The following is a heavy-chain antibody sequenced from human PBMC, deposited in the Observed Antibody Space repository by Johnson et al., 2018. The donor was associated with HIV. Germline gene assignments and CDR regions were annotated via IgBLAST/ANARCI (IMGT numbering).Heavy chain of an antibody. J-gene: IGHJ3*02. CDR2: IKQDGSET. CDR1: GFPFHTYW. D-gene: IGHD3-10*01. Sequence: VQLVESGGGLVQPGGSLRLSCAASGFPFHTYWMSWVRQGPGKGLEWVASIKQDGSETSYVDSVKGRFIISRDNAKNSLFLQLNSVRAEDTALYYCARDRRYYGSGSYGGAFDIWGQGTVVTVSS. CDR3: ARDRRYYGSGSYGGAFDI. V-gene: IGHV3-7*03.